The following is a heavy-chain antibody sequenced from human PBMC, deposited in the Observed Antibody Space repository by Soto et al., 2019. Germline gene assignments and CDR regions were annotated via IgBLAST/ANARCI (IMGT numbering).Heavy chain of an antibody. J-gene: IGHJ5*02. CDR2: ISWNSGSI. CDR3: AKDSKGYSYTKNWFDP. CDR1: GFTFDDYA. V-gene: IGHV3-9*01. Sequence: GGSLRLSCAASGFTFDDYAMHWVRQAPGKGLEWVSGISWNSGSIGYADSVKGRFTISRDNAKNSLYLQMNSLRAEDTALYYCAKDSKGYSYTKNWFDPWGQGTLVTVSS. D-gene: IGHD5-18*01.